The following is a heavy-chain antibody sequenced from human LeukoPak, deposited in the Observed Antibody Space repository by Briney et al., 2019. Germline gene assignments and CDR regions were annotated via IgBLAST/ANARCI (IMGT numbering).Heavy chain of an antibody. CDR2: IYYSGST. J-gene: IGHJ4*02. CDR1: GGSISSYY. D-gene: IGHD5-24*01. Sequence: PSETLSLTCTVSGGSISSYYWSWIRQPPGKGLEWIGYIYYSGSTNYNPSLKSRVTISVDTSKNQFSLKLSSVTAADTAVYYCARADGDGYNIPDYWGQGTLVTVSS. V-gene: IGHV4-59*12. CDR3: ARADGDGYNIPDY.